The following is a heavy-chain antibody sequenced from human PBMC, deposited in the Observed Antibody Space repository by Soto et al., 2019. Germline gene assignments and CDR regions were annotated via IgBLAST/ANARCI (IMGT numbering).Heavy chain of an antibody. V-gene: IGHV3-15*07. CDR2: IKSKTDGGTT. D-gene: IGHD2-2*01. Sequence: GGSLRLSCAASGFTFSNAWMNWVRQAPGKGLEWVGRIKSKTDGGTTDYAAPVKGRFTISRDDSKNTLYLQMNSLKTEDTAVYYCTTWLVVPAATDFDYWGQGALVNVSS. CDR1: GFTFSNAW. J-gene: IGHJ4*02. CDR3: TTWLVVPAATDFDY.